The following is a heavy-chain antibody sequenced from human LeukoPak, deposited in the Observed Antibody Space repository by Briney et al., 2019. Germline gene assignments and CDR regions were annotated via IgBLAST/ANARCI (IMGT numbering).Heavy chain of an antibody. CDR2: INPNSGGT. CDR3: AREGGGSFQYNWFDP. D-gene: IGHD1-26*01. Sequence: ASVKVSCKASGYTFTGYYMHWVRQAPGQGLEWMGWINPNSGGTNYAQKFQGRVTMTRDTSISTAYMELSRLRSDNTAVYYCAREGGGSFQYNWFDPWGQGTLVTVSS. CDR1: GYTFTGYY. J-gene: IGHJ5*02. V-gene: IGHV1-2*02.